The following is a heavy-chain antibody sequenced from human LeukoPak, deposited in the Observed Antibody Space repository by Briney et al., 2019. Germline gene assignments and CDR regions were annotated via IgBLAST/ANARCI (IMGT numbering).Heavy chain of an antibody. Sequence: SETLSLTCTVSGGSISSSSYYWGWIRQPPGKGLEWIGSIYYSGSTYYNPSLKSRVTISVDTSKNQFSLKLSSVTAADTAVYYCARHDLTYYYDSSGYFDYWGQGTLVTVSS. CDR3: ARHDLTYYYDSSGYFDY. V-gene: IGHV4-39*01. CDR2: IYYSGST. D-gene: IGHD3-22*01. CDR1: GGSISSSSYY. J-gene: IGHJ4*02.